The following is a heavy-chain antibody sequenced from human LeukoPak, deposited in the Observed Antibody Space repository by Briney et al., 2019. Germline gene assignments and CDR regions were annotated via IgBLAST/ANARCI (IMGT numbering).Heavy chain of an antibody. V-gene: IGHV3-43*02. CDR2: ISGDGGST. Sequence: PGGSLRLSCAASGFTFGDYAMHWVRQAPGKGLEWVSLISGDGGSTYYADSVKGRFTISRDTAKNTLYLQMNSLRAEDTAVYYCARGHHYYDSSAYYYWGQGTLVTVSS. CDR1: GFTFGDYA. J-gene: IGHJ4*02. D-gene: IGHD3-22*01. CDR3: ARGHHYYDSSAYYY.